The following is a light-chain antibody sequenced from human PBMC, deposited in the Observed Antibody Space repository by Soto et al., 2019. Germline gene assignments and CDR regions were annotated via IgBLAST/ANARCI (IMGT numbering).Light chain of an antibody. J-gene: IGKJ1*01. Sequence: EIVLTQSPATLSLSPGERATLSCRASQSVSSYLAWYQHKPGQAPRLLIYDASNRATGIPARFSGSGSGTDFTLTIRSLEPEDFAVYYCQQRSNWPPWTFGQGTKVEIK. V-gene: IGKV3-11*01. CDR3: QQRSNWPPWT. CDR2: DAS. CDR1: QSVSSY.